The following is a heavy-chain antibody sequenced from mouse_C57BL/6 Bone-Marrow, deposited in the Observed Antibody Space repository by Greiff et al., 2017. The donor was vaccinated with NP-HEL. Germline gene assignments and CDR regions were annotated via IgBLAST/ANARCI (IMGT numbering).Heavy chain of an antibody. V-gene: IGHV7-1*01. J-gene: IGHJ3*01. D-gene: IGHD2-2*01. CDR2: SRNKANDYTT. Sequence: EVKLMESGGGLVQSGRSLRLSCATSGFTFSDFYMEWVRQAPGKGLEWIAASRNKANDYTTEYSASVKGRFIVSRDTSQSILYLQMNALRAEDTAIYYCARDASYGYDFAYWGQGTLVTVSA. CDR1: GFTFSDFY. CDR3: ARDASYGYDFAY.